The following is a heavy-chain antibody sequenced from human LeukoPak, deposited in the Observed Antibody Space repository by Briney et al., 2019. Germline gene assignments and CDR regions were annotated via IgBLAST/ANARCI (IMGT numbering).Heavy chain of an antibody. CDR1: GFTVSGNY. V-gene: IGHV3-53*01. J-gene: IGHJ4*02. CDR3: AREGGGDYGDYLGY. CDR2: IYSGGDT. Sequence: GGSLRLSCAASGFTVSGNYMSWVRQAPGKGLEWVSVIYSGGDTYSADSVKGRFTISRDNSKNTVYLQMNSLRAEGTAVYYCAREGGGDYGDYLGYWGQGTLVTVSS. D-gene: IGHD4-17*01.